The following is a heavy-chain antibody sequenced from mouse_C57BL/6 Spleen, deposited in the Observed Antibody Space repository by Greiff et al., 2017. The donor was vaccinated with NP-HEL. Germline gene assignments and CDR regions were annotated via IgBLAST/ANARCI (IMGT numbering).Heavy chain of an antibody. J-gene: IGHJ2*01. CDR2: IYPGSGST. D-gene: IGHD1-1*01. CDR1: GYTFTSYW. Sequence: VQLQQPGAEVVKPGASVKMSCKASGYTFTSYWINWGKQRPGQGLEWIGDIYPGSGSTNYNEKFKSKATLTVDTSSSTAYMQLSSLTSEDSAVYYCARRAVVALDYWGQGTTLTVSS. V-gene: IGHV1-55*01. CDR3: ARRAVVALDY.